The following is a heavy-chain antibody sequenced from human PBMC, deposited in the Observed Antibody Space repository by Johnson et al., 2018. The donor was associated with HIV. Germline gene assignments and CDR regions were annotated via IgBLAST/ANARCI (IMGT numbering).Heavy chain of an antibody. CDR1: GFTFSDYY. J-gene: IGHJ3*01. CDR3: ATRITMVQGVIKGDAFDF. V-gene: IGHV3-23*04. CDR2: ISGSGGST. D-gene: IGHD3-10*01. Sequence: VQLVESGGGLVKPGGSLRLSCAASGFTFSDYYMSWIRQAPGKGLEWVSAISGSGGSTYYADSVKGRFTISRDNSKHTLYLQMNSLRAEDTAVYYCATRITMVQGVIKGDAFDFWGLGTLVTVSS.